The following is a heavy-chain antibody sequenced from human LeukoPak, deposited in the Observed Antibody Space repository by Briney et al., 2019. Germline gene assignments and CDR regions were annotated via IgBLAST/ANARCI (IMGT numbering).Heavy chain of an antibody. V-gene: IGHV3-48*02. CDR3: ARDYGDYGEYFDS. Sequence: GGSLRLSCAASGFTFSTSSMDWVRQAPGKGLEWVSYISGSGSTIYYADSVKGRFTISRDNAKNSLYLQMNSLRDEASAVYYCARDYGDYGEYFDSWGQGTLVTVSS. J-gene: IGHJ4*02. D-gene: IGHD4-17*01. CDR1: GFTFSTSS. CDR2: ISGSGSTI.